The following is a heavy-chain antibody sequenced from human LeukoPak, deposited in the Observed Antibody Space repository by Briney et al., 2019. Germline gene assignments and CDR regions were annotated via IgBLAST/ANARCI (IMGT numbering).Heavy chain of an antibody. CDR3: AKDGTYDILTGPIDY. CDR1: GFTVNSNY. Sequence: GGSLRPSCAASGFTVNSNYMTWVRQAPGKGLEWVSVIYPGGNTYYADSVKGRFTISRDNAKNSLYLQMNSLRAEDTALYYCAKDGTYDILTGPIDYWGQGTLVTVSS. CDR2: IYPGGNT. D-gene: IGHD3-9*01. V-gene: IGHV3-53*05. J-gene: IGHJ4*02.